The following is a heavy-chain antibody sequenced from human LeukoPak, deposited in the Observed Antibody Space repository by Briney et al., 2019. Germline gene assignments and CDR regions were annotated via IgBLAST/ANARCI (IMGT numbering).Heavy chain of an antibody. CDR2: IIPIFGTA. J-gene: IGHJ6*03. CDR3: ARAEVRSGWADYYYYYMDV. D-gene: IGHD6-19*01. CDR1: GGTFSSYA. Sequence: GASVKVSCKASGGTFSSYAISWVRQAPGQGLDWMGGIIPIFGTANYAQRFQGRVTITTDESTSTAYMELSSLRSEDTAVYYCARAEVRSGWADYYYYYMDVWGKGTTVTVSS. V-gene: IGHV1-69*05.